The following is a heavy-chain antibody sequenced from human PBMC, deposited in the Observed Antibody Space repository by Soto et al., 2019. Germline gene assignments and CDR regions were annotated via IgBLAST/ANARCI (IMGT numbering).Heavy chain of an antibody. CDR2: FYSSGSI. J-gene: IGHJ5*02. CDR1: GYSITAGGYY. Sequence: PSATLSLTCFVSGYSITAGGYYWSWIRHHPGKWLEWIGSFYSSGSIIYNPSLRSRVSIYGDTSSNQFSMSLTSVTAADTASYCCARMYSSGSGWFHPWGQGTLVTVS. CDR3: ARMYSSGSGWFHP. V-gene: IGHV4-31*03. D-gene: IGHD6-19*01.